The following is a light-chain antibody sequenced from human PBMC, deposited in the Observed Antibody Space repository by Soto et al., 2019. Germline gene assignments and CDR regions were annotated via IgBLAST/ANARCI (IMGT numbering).Light chain of an antibody. V-gene: IGLV2-14*01. CDR1: SSDVGGYNY. CDR3: SSYTSSSTLYV. Sequence: QSVLTQPASVSGSPGQSITISCTGTSSDVGGYNYVSWYQQHPVKAPKLMIYEVSNRPSGVSNRFSGSKSGNTASLTISGLQAEDEADYYCSSYTSSSTLYVFGTGTKLTVL. CDR2: EVS. J-gene: IGLJ1*01.